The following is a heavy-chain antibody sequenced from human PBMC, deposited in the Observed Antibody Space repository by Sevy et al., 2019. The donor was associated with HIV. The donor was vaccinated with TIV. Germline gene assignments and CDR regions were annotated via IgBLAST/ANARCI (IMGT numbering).Heavy chain of an antibody. Sequence: SEILSLTCTVSGGSISNYYWSWIRQPPGKGLEWIGYIYFSGSTNYNPSLKSRVTISVDMSKKQFSLKLSSVTAADTNAYYCARFPSGWYGAFDYWGQGTLVTVSS. D-gene: IGHD6-19*01. V-gene: IGHV4-59*01. J-gene: IGHJ4*02. CDR3: ARFPSGWYGAFDY. CDR1: GGSISNYY. CDR2: IYFSGST.